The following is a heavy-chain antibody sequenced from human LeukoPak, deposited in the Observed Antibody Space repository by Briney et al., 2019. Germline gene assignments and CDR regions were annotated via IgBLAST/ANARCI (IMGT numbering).Heavy chain of an antibody. CDR3: TRGHSSVSIYAFDI. V-gene: IGHV3-72*01. CDR1: GSTFSDHY. CDR2: IGNRANSYAT. J-gene: IGHJ3*02. Sequence: PGGSLRLSCAASGSTFSDHYMDWVRQAPGKGLEWVGRIGNRANSYATEYAASVKGRFTVSRDDSKNSLYLEMNSLKTEDTAVYHCTRGHSSVSIYAFDIWGQGTMVTVSS. D-gene: IGHD6-19*01.